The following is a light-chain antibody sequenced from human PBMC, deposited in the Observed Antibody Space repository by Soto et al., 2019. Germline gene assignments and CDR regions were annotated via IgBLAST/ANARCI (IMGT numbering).Light chain of an antibody. CDR1: SGHSSYI. CDR2: LEGSGSY. V-gene: IGLV4-60*03. Sequence: QPLLTQSSSASASLRSSVKLTCTLSSGHSSYIIAWHQQQPGKAPRYLMKLEGSGSYNKGSGVPDRFSGSSSGADRYLTISNLQSEDEADYYCETWDTKGVFGGGTKLTVL. J-gene: IGLJ2*01. CDR3: ETWDTKGV.